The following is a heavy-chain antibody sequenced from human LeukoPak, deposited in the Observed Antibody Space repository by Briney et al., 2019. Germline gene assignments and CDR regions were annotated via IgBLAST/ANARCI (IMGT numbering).Heavy chain of an antibody. CDR1: GGSISSYY. D-gene: IGHD6-13*01. V-gene: IGHV4-59*01. CDR2: IYYSGST. CDR3: ARDHSSQPYYYYGMDV. Sequence: PSETLSLTCTVSGGSISSYYWSWIRQPPGKGLEWIGYIYYSGSTNYNPSLKSRVTISVDTSKNQFSLKLSSVTAADTAVYYCARDHSSQPYYYYGMDVWGQGTTVTVSS. J-gene: IGHJ6*02.